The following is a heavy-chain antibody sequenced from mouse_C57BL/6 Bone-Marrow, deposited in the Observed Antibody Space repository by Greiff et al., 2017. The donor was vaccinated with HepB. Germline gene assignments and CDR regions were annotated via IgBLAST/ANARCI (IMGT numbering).Heavy chain of an antibody. J-gene: IGHJ2*01. V-gene: IGHV1-59*01. Sequence: QVQLQQPGAELVRPGTSVKLSCKASGYTFTSYWMHWVKQRPGQGLEWIGVIDPSDSYTYYKQKFKGKATLTVDTSSSTAYMQLSSLTSEDSAVSYCARVDYSNSHPYYFDSWGQGTTLTVSS. CDR1: GYTFTSYW. D-gene: IGHD2-5*01. CDR2: IDPSDSYT. CDR3: ARVDYSNSHPYYFDS.